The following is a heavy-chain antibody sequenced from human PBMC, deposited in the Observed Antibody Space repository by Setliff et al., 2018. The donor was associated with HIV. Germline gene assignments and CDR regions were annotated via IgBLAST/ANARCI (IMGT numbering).Heavy chain of an antibody. CDR1: VGSFSGHY. CDR2: TNPSGST. V-gene: IGHV4-34*01. CDR3: ARGQDLGATWTGYYYYYMDV. J-gene: IGHJ6*03. Sequence: SETLSLTCAVHVGSFSGHYWIWIRQPPGKGLEWIGETNPSGSTKYNPSLKSRVTISVDRSKNQFSLKLTSVTAADTAVYYCARGQDLGATWTGYYYYYMDVWGKGTTVTVSS. D-gene: IGHD1-26*01.